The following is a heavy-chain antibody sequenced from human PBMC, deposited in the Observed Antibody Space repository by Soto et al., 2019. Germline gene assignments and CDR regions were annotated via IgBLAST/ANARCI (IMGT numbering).Heavy chain of an antibody. CDR1: GGSISSYY. CDR2: IYYSGST. V-gene: IGHV4-59*04. Sequence: SETLSLTCTVSGGSISSYYWSWIRQPPGKGLEWIGCIYYSGSTYYNPSLKSRVTISVDTSKNQFSLKLSSVTAADTAVYYCARQKGSGNQLYYYYYGMDVWGQGTTVTVSS. D-gene: IGHD1-26*01. J-gene: IGHJ6*02. CDR3: ARQKGSGNQLYYYYYGMDV.